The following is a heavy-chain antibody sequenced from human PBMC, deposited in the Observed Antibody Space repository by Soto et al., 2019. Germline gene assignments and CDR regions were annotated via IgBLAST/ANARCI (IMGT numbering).Heavy chain of an antibody. CDR1: GGSFSGYY. D-gene: IGHD2-2*01. J-gene: IGHJ6*03. CDR2: INHSGST. Sequence: SETLSLTCAVYGGSFSGYYWSWIRQPPGKGLEWIGEINHSGSTNYNPSLKSRVTISVDTSKNQFSLKLSSVTAADTAVYYCARGDCSSTSCYSYMDVWGKGTTVTVSS. V-gene: IGHV4-34*01. CDR3: ARGDCSSTSCYSYMDV.